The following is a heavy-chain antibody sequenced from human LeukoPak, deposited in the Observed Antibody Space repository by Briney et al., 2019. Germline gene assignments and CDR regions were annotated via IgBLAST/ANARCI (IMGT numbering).Heavy chain of an antibody. CDR1: GLTLSTFG. D-gene: IGHD2-21*02. CDR2: ISYDGSDK. J-gene: IGHJ3*02. Sequence: PGRSLRLSCAASGLTLSTFGMHWVRQAPGKGLEWVAVISYDGSDKDYADSVKGRFTISRDDSKNTLYLQMNSLRAEDTAVYYCAKEGCGGDCYSLAFDIWGQGTMVTVSS. V-gene: IGHV3-30*18. CDR3: AKEGCGGDCYSLAFDI.